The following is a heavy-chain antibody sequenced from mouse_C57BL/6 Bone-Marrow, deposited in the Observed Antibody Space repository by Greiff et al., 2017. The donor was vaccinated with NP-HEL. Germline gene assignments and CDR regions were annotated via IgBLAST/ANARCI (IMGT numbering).Heavy chain of an antibody. CDR2: ISSGGDYI. D-gene: IGHD2-4*01. V-gene: IGHV5-9-1*02. Sequence: EVKLVESGEGLVKPGGSLKLSCAASGFTFSSYAMSWVRQTPEKRLEWVAYISSGGDYIYYADTVKGRFTISRDNARNTLYLQMSSLKSEDTAMYYCTRDEGIYYDYDGFAYWGQGTLVTVSA. CDR1: GFTFSSYA. J-gene: IGHJ3*01. CDR3: TRDEGIYYDYDGFAY.